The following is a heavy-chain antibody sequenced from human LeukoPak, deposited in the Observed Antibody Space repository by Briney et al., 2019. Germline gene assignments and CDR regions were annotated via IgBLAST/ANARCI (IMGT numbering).Heavy chain of an antibody. D-gene: IGHD4-17*01. CDR3: ARHMTTANSWFDP. CDR2: INPNSGGT. V-gene: IGHV1-2*02. J-gene: IGHJ5*02. Sequence: GASVKVSFKSSVYTFTVYYMHWVRQAPGQGREWMGWINPNSGGTNYEQKFQGRVIMTRDTSISTAYMELSRLRSDDTAVYYCARHMTTANSWFDPWGQGTLVTVSS. CDR1: VYTFTVYY.